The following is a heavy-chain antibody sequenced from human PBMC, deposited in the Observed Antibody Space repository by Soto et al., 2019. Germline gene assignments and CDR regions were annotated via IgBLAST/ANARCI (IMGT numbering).Heavy chain of an antibody. V-gene: IGHV3-23*01. D-gene: IGHD6-13*01. CDR1: GFTFSTYA. J-gene: IGHJ6*02. CDR3: AKDLRPYSRRWDSYSTPLYGRDV. CDR2: ISGTGGST. Sequence: EVQLLESGGGLVQPGGSLRLSCAASGFTFSTYAMNWVRQAPGKGLEWVSAISGTGGSTYYADSVKGRFTIARDNSKTALYQQMNSLRAHDTAVYYCAKDLRPYSRRWDSYSTPLYGRDVRGQGTTVTVSS.